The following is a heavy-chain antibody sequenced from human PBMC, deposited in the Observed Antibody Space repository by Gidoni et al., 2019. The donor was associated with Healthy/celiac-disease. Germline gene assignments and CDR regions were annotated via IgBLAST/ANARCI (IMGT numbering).Heavy chain of an antibody. Sequence: GYIYHSGSTYYNPSLKSRVTISVDRSKNQFSLKLSSVTAADTAVYYCASNYYDFWSGYSLFDYWGQGTLVTVSS. J-gene: IGHJ4*02. CDR2: IYHSGST. CDR3: ASNYYDFWSGYSLFDY. V-gene: IGHV4-30-2*01. D-gene: IGHD3-3*01.